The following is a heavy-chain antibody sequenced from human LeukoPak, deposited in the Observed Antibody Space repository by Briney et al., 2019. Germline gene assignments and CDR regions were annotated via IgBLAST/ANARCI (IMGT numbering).Heavy chain of an antibody. V-gene: IGHV3-30*02. CDR2: IRYDGSNK. CDR1: GFTFSSYG. D-gene: IGHD3-22*01. Sequence: PGGSLRLSCAASGFTFSSYGVHWVRQAPGKGLEWVAFIRYDGSNKYYADSVKGRFTISRDNSKNTLYLQMNSLRAEDTAVYYCAKDAQAYDSSDYYKPYFDYWGQGTLVTVSS. J-gene: IGHJ4*02. CDR3: AKDAQAYDSSDYYKPYFDY.